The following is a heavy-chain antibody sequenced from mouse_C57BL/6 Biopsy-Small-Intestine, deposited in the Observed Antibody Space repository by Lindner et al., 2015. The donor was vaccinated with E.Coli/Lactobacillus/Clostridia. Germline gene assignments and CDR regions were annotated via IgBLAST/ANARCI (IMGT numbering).Heavy chain of an antibody. J-gene: IGHJ2*01. D-gene: IGHD1-1*01. CDR3: ARGGITTVVPYFDY. Sequence: VQLQESGEGLVKPGGSLKLSCAASGFTFSSYAMSWVRQTPEKRLEWVAYISSGSSTIYYADTVKGRFTISRDNAKNTLFLQMTSLRSEDTAMYYCARGGITTVVPYFDYWGQGTTLTVSS. CDR2: ISSGSSTI. CDR1: GFTFSSYA. V-gene: IGHV5-17*01.